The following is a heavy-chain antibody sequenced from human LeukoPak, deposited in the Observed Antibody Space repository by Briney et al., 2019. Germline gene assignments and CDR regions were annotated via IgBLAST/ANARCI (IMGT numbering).Heavy chain of an antibody. CDR2: IKTDGSTT. CDR3: ARDWAWGGFDH. CDR1: GFTVSSNY. J-gene: IGHJ4*02. V-gene: IGHV3-74*01. D-gene: IGHD3-16*01. Sequence: PGGSLRLSCAASGFTVSSNYMSWVRQAPGKGLAWVSRIKTDGSTTYYADSVKGRFTVSRDNAKNTLYLQMSSLRAEDTAVYHCARDWAWGGFDHWGQGALVTVSS.